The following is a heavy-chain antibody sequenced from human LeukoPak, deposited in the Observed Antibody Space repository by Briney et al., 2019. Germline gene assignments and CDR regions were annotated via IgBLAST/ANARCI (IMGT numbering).Heavy chain of an antibody. CDR2: ISGSGGST. Sequence: GGSLRLSCAVSGITLSNYGMSWVRQTPRKGLEWVAGISGSGGSTSYADSVKGRFTISRDNPKNTLYLEMNSLRAEDTAVYFCAKRGVVIRVILVGFHKEAYYFDYWGQGTLVTGSS. CDR1: GITLSNYG. V-gene: IGHV3-23*01. D-gene: IGHD3-22*01. J-gene: IGHJ4*02. CDR3: AKRGVVIRVILVGFHKEAYYFDY.